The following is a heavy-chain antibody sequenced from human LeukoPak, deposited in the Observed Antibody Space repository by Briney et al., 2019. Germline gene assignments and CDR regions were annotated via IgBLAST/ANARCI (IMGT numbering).Heavy chain of an antibody. D-gene: IGHD2-21*02. Sequence: ASVKVSCKASGYTFTSYGISWVRQAPGQWLEWMGWISAYNGNTNYAQKLQGRVTMTTDTSTSTAYMELRSLRSDDTAVYYCARDRMVTAIPDYYYYYGMDVWGQGTTVTVSS. CDR1: GYTFTSYG. CDR2: ISAYNGNT. CDR3: ARDRMVTAIPDYYYYYGMDV. J-gene: IGHJ6*02. V-gene: IGHV1-18*01.